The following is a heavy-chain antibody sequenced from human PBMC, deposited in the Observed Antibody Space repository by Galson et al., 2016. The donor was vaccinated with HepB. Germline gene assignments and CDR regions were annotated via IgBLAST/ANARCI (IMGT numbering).Heavy chain of an antibody. CDR3: ATGYRTLQFDY. CDR1: GYTLTELS. Sequence: SVKVSCKVSGYTLTELSMHWVRQTAGKGLEWMGSFDPEDGETIYAQNFQGRVTMTEDTSTDTAYMELSSLRSEDTAVYYCATGYRTLQFDYWGQGTLVTVSS. J-gene: IGHJ4*02. D-gene: IGHD1-26*01. CDR2: FDPEDGET. V-gene: IGHV1-24*01.